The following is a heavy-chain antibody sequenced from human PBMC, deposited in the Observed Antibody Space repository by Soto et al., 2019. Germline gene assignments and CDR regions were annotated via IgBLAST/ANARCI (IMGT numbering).Heavy chain of an antibody. CDR3: ARDLDRYCSVTSCHAMDV. Sequence: SETLSLTCVVSGGSIRSTNWWAWVRQTPGKGLEWIGEVYHNGTSNYNPSLKGRAPISVDTSKDQVSLRLNSVIDADTAVYYCARDLDRYCSVTSCHAMDVWGQGTPVTVSS. CDR1: GGSIRSTNW. CDR2: VYHNGTS. J-gene: IGHJ6*02. V-gene: IGHV4-4*02. D-gene: IGHD2-15*01.